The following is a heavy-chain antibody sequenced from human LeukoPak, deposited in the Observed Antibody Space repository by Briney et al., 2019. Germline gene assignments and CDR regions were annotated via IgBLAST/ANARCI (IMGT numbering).Heavy chain of an antibody. CDR3: ARVGTVTTGFDY. CDR2: ISSSSYI. J-gene: IGHJ4*02. Sequence: KSGGSLRLSCAASGFTFSSYSMNWVRQAPGKGLEWVSSISSSSYIYYADSVKGRFTISRDNAKNSLYLQMNSLRAEDTAVYYCARVGTVTTGFDYWGQGTLVTVSS. D-gene: IGHD4-11*01. CDR1: GFTFSSYS. V-gene: IGHV3-21*01.